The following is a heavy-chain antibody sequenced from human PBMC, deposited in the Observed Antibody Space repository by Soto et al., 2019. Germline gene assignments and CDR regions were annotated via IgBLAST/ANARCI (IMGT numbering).Heavy chain of an antibody. CDR2: IYYSGST. CDR1: GGSISSGDYY. V-gene: IGHV4-30-4*01. Sequence: SETLSLTCTVSGGSISSGDYYWSWIRQPPGKGLEWIGYIYYSGSTYYNPSLKSRVTISVDTSKNQFSLKLSSVTAADTAVYYCASSYCSSTSCYGANWFDPWGQGTLVTVSS. J-gene: IGHJ5*02. D-gene: IGHD2-2*01. CDR3: ASSYCSSTSCYGANWFDP.